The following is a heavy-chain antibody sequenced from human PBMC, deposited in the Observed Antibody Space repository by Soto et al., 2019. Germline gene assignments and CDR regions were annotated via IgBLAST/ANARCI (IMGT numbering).Heavy chain of an antibody. D-gene: IGHD3-9*01. J-gene: IGHJ4*02. Sequence: GGSLRLSCAASGFTVSSNYMTWVRQAPGKGLEWVSVIYSGGSTYYADSVKDRFTISRDNSKNTLYLLMNSLRAEDTAVYYCARDGDVRGYATLTGRWSRYYFDYWGQGTLVTVSS. V-gene: IGHV3-66*01. CDR3: ARDGDVRGYATLTGRWSRYYFDY. CDR2: IYSGGST. CDR1: GFTVSSNY.